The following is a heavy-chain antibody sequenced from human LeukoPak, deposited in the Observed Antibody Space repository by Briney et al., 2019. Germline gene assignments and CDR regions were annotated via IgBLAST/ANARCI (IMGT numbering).Heavy chain of an antibody. CDR3: ARVGEGRGIYYYGSGSYFDWFDP. CDR1: GGSISSSSYY. J-gene: IGHJ5*02. Sequence: SETLSLTCTVSGGSISSSSYYWGWIRQPPGKGLEWIGSIYYSGSTYYNPSLKSRVTISVDTSKNQFSLKLSSVTAADTAVYYCARVGEGRGIYYYGSGSYFDWFDPWGQGTLVTVSS. CDR2: IYYSGST. D-gene: IGHD3-10*01. V-gene: IGHV4-39*01.